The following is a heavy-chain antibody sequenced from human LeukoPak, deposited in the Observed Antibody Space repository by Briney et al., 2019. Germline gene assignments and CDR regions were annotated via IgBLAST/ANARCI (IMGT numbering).Heavy chain of an antibody. V-gene: IGHV1-8*01. CDR1: GYTFTSYD. CDR2: MNPNSGNT. D-gene: IGHD6-13*01. J-gene: IGHJ5*02. CDR3: ARAYEIAAAGTGWFDP. Sequence: ASVKVSCKASGYTFTSYDINWVRQATGQGLEWMGWMNPNSGNTGYAQKFQGRVTMTRNTSISTAYMELRSLRSDDTAVYYCARAYEIAAAGTGWFDPWGQGTLVTVSS.